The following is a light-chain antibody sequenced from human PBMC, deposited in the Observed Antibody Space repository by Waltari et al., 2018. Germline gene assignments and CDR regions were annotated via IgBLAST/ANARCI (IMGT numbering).Light chain of an antibody. CDR1: QSVSSY. V-gene: IGKV3-11*01. J-gene: IGKJ5*01. CDR2: DAS. CDR3: QQRSNWPIT. Sequence: EIVLTQSPATLSLSPGDSATLSCRASQSVSSYLAWYQQKPGQAPRLLIYDASNRATGIPARFSGSGSGTDFTLTISSLEPEDFAVYYCQQRSNWPITFGQGTRLEIK.